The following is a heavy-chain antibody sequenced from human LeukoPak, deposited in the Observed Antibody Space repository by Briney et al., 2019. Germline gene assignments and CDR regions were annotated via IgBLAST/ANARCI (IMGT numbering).Heavy chain of an antibody. J-gene: IGHJ4*02. CDR2: IYYTGST. V-gene: IGHV4-59*01. CDR1: GGSISTYY. D-gene: IGHD6-13*01. Sequence: KSSETLSLTCTVSGGSISTYYWSWIRQPPGKGLEWIRYIYYTGSTNYNPSLKSRVTISLDTSKNQFSLRLSSVNAADTAIYYCARRVATPGRYYFDYWGQGSLVTVSS. CDR3: ARRVATPGRYYFDY.